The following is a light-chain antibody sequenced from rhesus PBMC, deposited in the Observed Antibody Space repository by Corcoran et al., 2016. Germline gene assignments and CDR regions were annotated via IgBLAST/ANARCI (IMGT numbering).Light chain of an antibody. CDR1: TSDIGDNKY. J-gene: IGLJ1*01. CDR2: EVS. Sequence: QAALTQPRSVSGSPGQSVTIPCTGTTSDIGDNKYVSWYQQHPGTAPKLMIYEVSKRPSGVSDRFSGSKSGNTASLTISGLQAVDEADYYCSSYGRSNTFYIFAGGTRLTVL. V-gene: IGLV2-32*02. CDR3: SSYGRSNTFYI.